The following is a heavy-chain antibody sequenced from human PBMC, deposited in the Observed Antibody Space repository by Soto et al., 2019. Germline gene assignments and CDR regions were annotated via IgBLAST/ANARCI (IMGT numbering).Heavy chain of an antibody. Sequence: GGSLRLSCAASGFTFSSYAMSWVRQAPGKGLEWVSAISGSGGSTYYADSGKGRFTISRDNSKNTLYLQMNSLRAEDTAVYCCAKLLAARPGGPLYYYYGMDVWGQGTTVTVSS. CDR1: GFTFSSYA. CDR3: AKLLAARPGGPLYYYYGMDV. CDR2: ISGSGGST. J-gene: IGHJ6*02. D-gene: IGHD6-6*01. V-gene: IGHV3-23*01.